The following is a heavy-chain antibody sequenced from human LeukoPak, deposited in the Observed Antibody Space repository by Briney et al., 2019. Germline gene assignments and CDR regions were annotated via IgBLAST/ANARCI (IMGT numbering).Heavy chain of an antibody. CDR3: ARQASFMGEWSWFDP. D-gene: IGHD1-26*01. Sequence: LGESLKISCKGSGYSFTSYWIGWVRQMPGKGLEWMGIIYPGDSDTRYSPSFQGQVTISADKSISTAYLQWSSLKASDTAMYYCARQASFMGEWSWFDPWGQGTLVTVSS. CDR2: IYPGDSDT. J-gene: IGHJ5*02. V-gene: IGHV5-51*01. CDR1: GYSFTSYW.